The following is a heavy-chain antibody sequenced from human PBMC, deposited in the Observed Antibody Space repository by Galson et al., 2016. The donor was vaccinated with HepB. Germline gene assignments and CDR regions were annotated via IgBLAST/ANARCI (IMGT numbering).Heavy chain of an antibody. CDR3: VSLPCRSGSCYSGLAMDV. Sequence: SETLSLTCTVSGGSISSPDHYWGWIRQPPGKGLEWIADIYHIGSTQYNPSLKSRVTISVDTSKNQFSLKLTSVTAADTAVYYCVSLPCRSGSCYSGLAMDVWGQGATVTVAS. J-gene: IGHJ6*02. V-gene: IGHV4-39*01. D-gene: IGHD2-15*01. CDR1: GGSISSPDHY. CDR2: IYHIGST.